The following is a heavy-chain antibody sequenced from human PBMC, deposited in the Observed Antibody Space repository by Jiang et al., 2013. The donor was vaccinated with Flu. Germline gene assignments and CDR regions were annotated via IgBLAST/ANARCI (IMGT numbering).Heavy chain of an antibody. CDR1: GYTFTGYY. D-gene: IGHD2-8*01. CDR2: INPNSGGT. CDR3: AREGIVLRVYAPHRFDP. J-gene: IGHJ5*02. V-gene: IGHV1-2*02. Sequence: GAEVKKPGASVKVSCKASGYTFTGYYMHWVRQAPGQGLEWMGWINPNSGGTNYAQKFQGRVTMTRDTSISTAYMELSRLRSDDTAVYYCAREGIVLRVYAPHRFDPWGQGTLVTVSS.